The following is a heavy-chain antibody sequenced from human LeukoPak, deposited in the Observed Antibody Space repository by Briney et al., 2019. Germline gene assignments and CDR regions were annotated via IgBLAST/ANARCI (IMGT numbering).Heavy chain of an antibody. Sequence: ASVKVSCKASGGTFSSYAISWVRQATGQGLEWMGIIDPSGGSTSYAQKFQGRVTMTRDMSTSTAYMELSSLRSEDTAVYYCARVGVVEARTLGYWGQGTLVTVSS. CDR3: ARVGVVEARTLGY. V-gene: IGHV1-46*01. CDR2: IDPSGGST. J-gene: IGHJ4*02. D-gene: IGHD3-22*01. CDR1: GGTFSSYA.